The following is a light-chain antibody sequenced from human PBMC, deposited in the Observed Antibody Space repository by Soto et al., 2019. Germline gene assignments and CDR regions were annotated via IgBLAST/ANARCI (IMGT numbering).Light chain of an antibody. CDR3: QQYNKWPLT. Sequence: EIVMTQSPATLSVSPGERATLSCRASQSVSSNLAWYQHKPGQAPRLLIYGASTRATGIPARFSGSGSGTEFTLTISNLQSEDFAVYYCQQYNKWPLTFGGGTKVEIK. J-gene: IGKJ4*01. CDR1: QSVSSN. V-gene: IGKV3-15*01. CDR2: GAS.